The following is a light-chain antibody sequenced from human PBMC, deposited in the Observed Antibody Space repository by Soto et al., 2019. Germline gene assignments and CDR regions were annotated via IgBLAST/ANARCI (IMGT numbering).Light chain of an antibody. V-gene: IGKV3-20*01. Sequence: EIVLTQSPGTLSLSPGERATLSCRASQSVSSDYLAWYQQKPGQAPRLLIYGASSRAPGIPDKFSGSGSGTDFTLTISRLEPEDFATYYCQQLNSYPLTFGGGTKVDI. CDR2: GAS. CDR3: QQLNSYPLT. CDR1: QSVSSDY. J-gene: IGKJ4*01.